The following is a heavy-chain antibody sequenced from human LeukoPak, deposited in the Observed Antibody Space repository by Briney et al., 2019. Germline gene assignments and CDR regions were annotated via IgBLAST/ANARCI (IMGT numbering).Heavy chain of an antibody. CDR1: GFTFSDYY. J-gene: IGHJ5*02. CDR2: ISSSGSTI. Sequence: GGSLRLSCAASGFTFSDYYMSWIRQAPGKGLEWVSYISSSGSTIYYADSVKGRFTISRDNAKNSLYLQMNSLRAEDTAVYYCARVAVLLWFGDYNWFDPWGQGTLVTVSS. V-gene: IGHV3-11*04. D-gene: IGHD3-10*01. CDR3: ARVAVLLWFGDYNWFDP.